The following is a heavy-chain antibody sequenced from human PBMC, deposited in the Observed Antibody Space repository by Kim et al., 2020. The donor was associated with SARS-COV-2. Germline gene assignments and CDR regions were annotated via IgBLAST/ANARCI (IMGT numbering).Heavy chain of an antibody. Sequence: SETLSLTCAVSGGSISSSNWWSWVRQPPGKGLEWIGEIYHSGSTNYNPSLKSRVTISVDKSKNQFSLKLSSVTAADTAVYYCASPANYGDDWFDPWGQGTLVTVSS. CDR3: ASPANYGDDWFDP. J-gene: IGHJ5*02. D-gene: IGHD4-17*01. V-gene: IGHV4-4*02. CDR2: IYHSGST. CDR1: GGSISSSNW.